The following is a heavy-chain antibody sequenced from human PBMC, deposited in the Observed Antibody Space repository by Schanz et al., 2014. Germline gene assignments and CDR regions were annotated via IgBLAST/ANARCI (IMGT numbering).Heavy chain of an antibody. CDR1: GFSFSDYG. CDR3: ARDEGKDGYNLAFDV. Sequence: VQVVESGGGLVQPGGSLRLSCAGSGFSFSDYGMHWVRQAPGRGLEWVAVISYHGSEKYYADSVKGRFTISRDNSKNMVFLQMNSLRVEDTAIYYCARDEGKDGYNLAFDVWGQGTLVTVSS. J-gene: IGHJ3*01. V-gene: IGHV3-30*03. D-gene: IGHD5-12*01. CDR2: ISYHGSEK.